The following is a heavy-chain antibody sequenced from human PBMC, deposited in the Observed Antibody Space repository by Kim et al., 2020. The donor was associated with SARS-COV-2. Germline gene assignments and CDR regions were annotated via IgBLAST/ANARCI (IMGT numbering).Heavy chain of an antibody. D-gene: IGHD6-25*01. V-gene: IGHV4-4*02. CDR3: AREAATNTWFDP. J-gene: IGHJ5*02. Sequence: NYNPSFKSRVTMSMDKSKNQFSLKLISATAADTAVYYCAREAATNTWFDPWSQGTLVIVSS.